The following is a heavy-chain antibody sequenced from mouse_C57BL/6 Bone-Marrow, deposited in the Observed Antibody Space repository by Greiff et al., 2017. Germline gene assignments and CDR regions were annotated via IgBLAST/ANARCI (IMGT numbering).Heavy chain of an antibody. D-gene: IGHD4-1*01. Sequence: EVKLVESGPGLVKPSQSLSLTCSVTGYSITSGYYWNWIRQFPGNKLEWMGYICYDGSNNYNPSLKNRMSITRDTSKNQFYLKLTSVTTEDTATYYCLTGTSYWGQGTLVTVSA. CDR3: LTGTSY. CDR1: GYSITSGYY. J-gene: IGHJ3*01. CDR2: ICYDGSN. V-gene: IGHV3-6*01.